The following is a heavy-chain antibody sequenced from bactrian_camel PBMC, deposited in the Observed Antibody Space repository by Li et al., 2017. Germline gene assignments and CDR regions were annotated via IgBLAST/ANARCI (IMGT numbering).Heavy chain of an antibody. CDR2: LSMHGTR. V-gene: IGHV3S10*01. Sequence: VQLVESGGGSVQAGGSLKLSCATSGYHFSSCDMGWFRQAPGQERALVSSLSMHGTRTYAESVKGRFTISRDNAKDTLYLQMNSLKIEDTAVYYCALGSSRQATMTARGKGTQVTVS. D-gene: IGHD3*01. J-gene: IGHJ4*01. CDR1: GYHFSSCD.